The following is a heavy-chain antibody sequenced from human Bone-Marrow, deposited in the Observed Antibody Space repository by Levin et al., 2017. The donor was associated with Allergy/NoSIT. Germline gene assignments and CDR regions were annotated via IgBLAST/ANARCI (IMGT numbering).Heavy chain of an antibody. Sequence: SCAASGFTFSDYSMTWIRQAPGKGLEWVSYISSSNSYTNYADSVKGRFTISRDNAKNSLYLQMNSLRAEDTAVYYCAREDYDILTGYSAYYFDYWGQGTLVTVSS. CDR1: GFTFSDYS. CDR3: AREDYDILTGYSAYYFDY. V-gene: IGHV3-11*06. CDR2: ISSSNSYT. J-gene: IGHJ4*02. D-gene: IGHD3-9*01.